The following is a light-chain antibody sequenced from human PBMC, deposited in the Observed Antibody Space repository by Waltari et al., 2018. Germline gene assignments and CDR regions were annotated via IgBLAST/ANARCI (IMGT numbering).Light chain of an antibody. CDR2: KDT. CDR3: QSGDSSGVVV. CDR1: ALPKQF. V-gene: IGLV3-25*03. Sequence: SYELTQPPSVSVSPGQTARITCSGDALPKQFAFWYQQKSGQAPVVVIYKDTERPSGIPDLISGSSSGTTVTLTISGAQAEDEADYYCQSGDSSGVVVFGGGTKLTVL. J-gene: IGLJ2*01.